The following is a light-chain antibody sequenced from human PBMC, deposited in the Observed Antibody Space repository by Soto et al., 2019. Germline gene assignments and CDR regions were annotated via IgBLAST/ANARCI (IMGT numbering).Light chain of an antibody. V-gene: IGKV1D-43*01. CDR2: YAS. J-gene: IGKJ4*01. Sequence: AIRMTQSPFSLSASVGDRVTITCWASQGISSYLAWYQQKPAKAPKLFIYYASSLQSVVPSRFSGSGSGTDYPLTISSLQPEDFATYYCQQYYSTPLTFGGGTKGEIK. CDR1: QGISSY. CDR3: QQYYSTPLT.